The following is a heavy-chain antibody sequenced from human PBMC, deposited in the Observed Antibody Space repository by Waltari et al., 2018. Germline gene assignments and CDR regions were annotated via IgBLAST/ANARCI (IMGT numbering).Heavy chain of an antibody. CDR3: ARATSLRWLQSPFDAFDI. J-gene: IGHJ3*02. CDR1: GGSISSYY. CDR2: IYTSGST. D-gene: IGHD5-12*01. V-gene: IGHV4-4*07. Sequence: QVQLQESGPGLVKPSENLSRTCTVSGGSISSYYWSWIRQPAGKGLEWVGRIYTSGSTNYNPSLKRRVTISVDTSKNQFSLKLRSVPAADTAVYYCARATSLRWLQSPFDAFDIWGQGTMVTVSS.